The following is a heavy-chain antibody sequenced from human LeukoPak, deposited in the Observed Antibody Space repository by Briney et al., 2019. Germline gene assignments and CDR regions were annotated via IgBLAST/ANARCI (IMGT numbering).Heavy chain of an antibody. CDR3: ARVGPGYTYVYGAPYYFDS. CDR2: IFSGGNT. Sequence: PGGSLRLSCAAPGFTVSSNYMSWVRQAPGKGLEWVSLIFSGGNTYYADSVKGRFTISRHNSGNTLYLQMNSLRAEDTAVYYCARVGPGYTYVYGAPYYFDSWGQGTLVTVSS. CDR1: GFTVSSNY. V-gene: IGHV3-53*04. J-gene: IGHJ4*02. D-gene: IGHD5-18*01.